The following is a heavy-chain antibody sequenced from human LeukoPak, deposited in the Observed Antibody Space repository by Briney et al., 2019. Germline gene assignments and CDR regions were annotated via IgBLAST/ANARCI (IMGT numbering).Heavy chain of an antibody. CDR2: ISGCGGST. CDR1: GFTFSSYA. V-gene: IGHV3-23*01. Sequence: GGSLRLSCAASGFTFSSYAMSWVRQAPGKGLEWVTAISGCGGSTYYADSVKGRFTISRDNSENTLYLQMNSLRAEDTAVYYCAKDRRTTVPFGYWGQGTLVTVSS. CDR3: AKDRRTTVPFGY. D-gene: IGHD4-11*01. J-gene: IGHJ4*02.